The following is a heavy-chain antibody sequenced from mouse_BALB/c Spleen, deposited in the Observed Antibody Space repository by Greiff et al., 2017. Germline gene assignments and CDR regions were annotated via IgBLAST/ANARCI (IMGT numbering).Heavy chain of an antibody. CDR2: ISSGSSTI. V-gene: IGHV5-17*02. CDR3: ARYTVMGYAMDY. D-gene: IGHD1-1*01. J-gene: IGHJ4*01. CDR1: GFTLSSFG. Sequence: DVMLVESGGGLVQPGGSRKLSCAASGFTLSSFGMHWVRQAPEKGLVWVAYISSGSSTIYYADTVKGRFTISRDNPKNTLFLQMTSLRSEDTAMYYCARYTVMGYAMDYWGQGTSVTVSS.